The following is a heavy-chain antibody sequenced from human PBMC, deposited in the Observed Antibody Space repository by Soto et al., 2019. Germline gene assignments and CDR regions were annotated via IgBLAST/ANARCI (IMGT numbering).Heavy chain of an antibody. CDR1: GGSFSGYY. V-gene: IGHV4-34*01. CDR2: INHSGST. Sequence: PSETLSLTCAVYGGSFSGYYWSWIRQPPGKGLEWIGEINHSGSTNYNPSLKSRVTISVDTSKNQFSLKLSSVTAADTAVYYCARVEMATNYYYFDYWGQGTLVTVSS. J-gene: IGHJ4*02. D-gene: IGHD5-12*01. CDR3: ARVEMATNYYYFDY.